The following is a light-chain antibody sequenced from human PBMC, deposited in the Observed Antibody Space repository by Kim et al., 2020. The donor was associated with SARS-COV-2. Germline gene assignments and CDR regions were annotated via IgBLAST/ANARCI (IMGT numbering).Light chain of an antibody. CDR3: QQYNNWPYT. CDR2: GAS. Sequence: EIVMTQSPDTLSVSPGDRATLSCRASQSVSSDLAWYQQKPGQAPRLLIYGASTRATGFPARFSGSGSGTEFTLTISSLQSEDFAVFYCQQYNNWPYTFGQGTKLEI. J-gene: IGKJ2*01. V-gene: IGKV3-15*01. CDR1: QSVSSD.